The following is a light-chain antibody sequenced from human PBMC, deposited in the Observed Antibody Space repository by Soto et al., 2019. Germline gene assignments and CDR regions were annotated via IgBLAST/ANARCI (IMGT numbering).Light chain of an antibody. CDR3: QSYDSSLSGVV. Sequence: VVTQPPSVSGAPGQRVTLSCTGSSSNIGAGYDVHWYQQLPGTAPKLLIYGNSNRPSGVPDRFSGSKSGTSASLAITGLQAEDEADYYCQSYDSSLSGVVFGGGTKVTVL. J-gene: IGLJ2*01. CDR2: GNS. V-gene: IGLV1-40*01. CDR1: SSNIGAGYD.